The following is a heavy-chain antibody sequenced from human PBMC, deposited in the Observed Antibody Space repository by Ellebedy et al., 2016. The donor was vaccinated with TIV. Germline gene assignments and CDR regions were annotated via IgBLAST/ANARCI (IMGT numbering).Heavy chain of an antibody. Sequence: GESLKISCVASGFTFRSDAMHWVRQAPGKGLEYVPAISSNGGSTYYANSVKGRFTISRDNSKNTLYLQMGSLRAEDMAVYYCARWGWGSYSDWGQGTLVTVSS. D-gene: IGHD3-16*01. CDR1: GFTFRSDA. CDR3: ARWGWGSYSD. CDR2: ISSNGGST. J-gene: IGHJ4*01. V-gene: IGHV3-64*01.